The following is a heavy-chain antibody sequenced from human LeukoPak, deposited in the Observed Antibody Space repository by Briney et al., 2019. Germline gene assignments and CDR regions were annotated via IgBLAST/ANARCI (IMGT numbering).Heavy chain of an antibody. V-gene: IGHV3-30-3*01. CDR2: ISYDGSNK. D-gene: IGHD3-10*01. Sequence: PGRSLRLSCAASGFTFSSYAMHWVRQAPGKGLEWVAVISYDGSNKYYADSVKGRFTISRDNSKNTLYLQMNSLRAEGTAVYYCAGPGELFNPRTPLWYWGQGTLVTVSS. CDR1: GFTFSSYA. J-gene: IGHJ4*02. CDR3: AGPGELFNPRTPLWY.